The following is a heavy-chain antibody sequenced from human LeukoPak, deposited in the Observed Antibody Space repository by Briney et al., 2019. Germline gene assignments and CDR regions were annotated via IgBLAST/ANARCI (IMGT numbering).Heavy chain of an antibody. CDR1: GGSISSSRYY. CDR3: ARGGHSYFDY. J-gene: IGHJ4*02. D-gene: IGHD3-16*01. CDR2: IYYSGST. V-gene: IGHV4-39*07. Sequence: SETLSLTCTVSGGSISSSRYYWGWIRQPPGKGLEWIGSIYYSGSTYYNPSLKSRVTISVDTSKNQFSLKLSSVTAADTAVYYCARGGHSYFDYWGQGTLVTVSS.